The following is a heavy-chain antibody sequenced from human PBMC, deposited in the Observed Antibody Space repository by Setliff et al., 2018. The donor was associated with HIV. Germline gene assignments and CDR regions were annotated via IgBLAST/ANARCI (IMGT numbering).Heavy chain of an antibody. J-gene: IGHJ6*03. CDR1: GGSISSDSSS. V-gene: IGHV4-31*03. CDR2: IFNSGST. CDR3: ARDLSTDSSGPYYHMDV. D-gene: IGHD3-22*01. Sequence: SETLSLTCTVSGGSISSDSSSWTWIRQHPGKGLEWIGCIFNSGSTHYKPSLKSRLTVSLDTSKSQFSLNLRSVTAADTAVYYCARDLSTDSSGPYYHMDVWGRGTTVTVSS.